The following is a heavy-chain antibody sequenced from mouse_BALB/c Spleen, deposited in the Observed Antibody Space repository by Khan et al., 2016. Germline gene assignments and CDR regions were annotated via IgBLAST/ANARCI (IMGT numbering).Heavy chain of an antibody. CDR2: IFPGSGST. CDR3: ARSYYGYLAMYY. CDR1: GYTFTDYY. V-gene: IGHV1-77*01. Sequence: QVQLQQSGTELPRPWASVKLSCKASGYTFTDYYLPWVKQRPGQGLEWLGAIFPGSGSTYYNDTFKGRASLTADTSSSPAYMQLSSRMSEDSSVYFCARSYYGYLAMYYLGHGASGTVSS. D-gene: IGHD1-2*01. J-gene: IGHJ4*01.